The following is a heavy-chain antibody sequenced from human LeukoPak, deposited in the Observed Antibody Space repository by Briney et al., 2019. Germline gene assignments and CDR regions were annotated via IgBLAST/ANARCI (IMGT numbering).Heavy chain of an antibody. CDR2: IYPGDSDT. J-gene: IGHJ4*02. D-gene: IGHD3-10*01. CDR1: GYLFTSYW. V-gene: IGHV5-51*01. CDR3: ARRYLGSGSYYLPGGYFDY. Sequence: GESLKISCKGSGYLFTSYWIGWVRQMPGKGLEWMGIIYPGDSDTRYSPSFQGQVTISADKSISTAYLQWSSLKASDTAMYYCARRYLGSGSYYLPGGYFDYWGQGTLVTVSS.